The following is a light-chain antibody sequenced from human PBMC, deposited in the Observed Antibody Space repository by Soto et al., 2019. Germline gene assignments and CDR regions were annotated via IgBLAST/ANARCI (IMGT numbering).Light chain of an antibody. CDR1: QSVSSK. CDR3: RQYGTSLGFP. J-gene: IGKJ4*01. CDR2: HAS. V-gene: IGKV3-15*01. Sequence: EIVMTQSPATVSVSLGERATLSCRVSQSVSSKLAWYQQKPGQAPRLLIFHASTRATGIPARFSGSGSGTEFTLTISGLQSEDFAVYYCRQYGTSLGFPVGGGTKVDIK.